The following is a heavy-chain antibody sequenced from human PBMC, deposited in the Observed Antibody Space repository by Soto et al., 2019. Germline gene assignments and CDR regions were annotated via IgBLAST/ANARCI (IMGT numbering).Heavy chain of an antibody. CDR3: ASGAPGWDDYGVGY. V-gene: IGHV3-30-3*01. CDR1: GFTFSSYA. D-gene: IGHD5-12*01. J-gene: IGHJ4*02. Sequence: QVQLVESGGGVVQPGRSLRLSCAASGFTFSSYAMHWVRQAPGKGLEWVAVISYDGSNKYYADSVKGRFTISRDNSKNTLYLQMNSLRAEDTAVYYCASGAPGWDDYGVGYWGQGTLVTVSS. CDR2: ISYDGSNK.